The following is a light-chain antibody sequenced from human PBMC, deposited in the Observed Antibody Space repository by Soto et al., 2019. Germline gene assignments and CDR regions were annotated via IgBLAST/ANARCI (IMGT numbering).Light chain of an antibody. V-gene: IGLV1-40*01. CDR3: SSYADSNNPLYV. CDR1: NSNIGAHYE. Sequence: QSVLTQPPSVSAAPGQRVTISCNGSNSNIGAHYEVHWYQQFPGTAPKLLISNNTNRPSGVPDRFSGSRSGTSASLAITGLQSEDEADYYCSSYADSNNPLYVFGTGTKVTVL. CDR2: NNT. J-gene: IGLJ1*01.